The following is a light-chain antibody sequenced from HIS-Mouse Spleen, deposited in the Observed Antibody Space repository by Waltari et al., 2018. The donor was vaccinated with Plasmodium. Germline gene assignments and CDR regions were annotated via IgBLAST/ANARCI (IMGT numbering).Light chain of an antibody. V-gene: IGLV2-11*01. CDR2: DVS. CDR1: SSDVGGYNY. J-gene: IGLJ2*01. CDR3: CSYAGSYTYVV. Sequence: QSALTQPRSVSGSPGQSVTISCTGTSSDVGGYNYVSWYQQHPGKAPKLMSYDVSKRPSGGPGRFSGSKSGNTASLTISGLQAEDEADYYCCSYAGSYTYVVFGGGTKLTVL.